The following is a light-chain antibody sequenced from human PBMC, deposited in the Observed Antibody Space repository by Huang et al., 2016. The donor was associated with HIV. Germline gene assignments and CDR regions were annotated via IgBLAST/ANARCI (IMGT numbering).Light chain of an antibody. CDR2: SAS. CDR1: QGIGNS. J-gene: IGKJ3*01. Sequence: LSAAVGDRVIITCRASQGIGNSVAWYRQTPGKVPELLVYSASYLQLGVPSRFSGSGSGTHFTLTINGLQSDDFATYYCQNYDRAPLSFGPGTTVDVK. CDR3: QNYDRAPLS. V-gene: IGKV1-27*01.